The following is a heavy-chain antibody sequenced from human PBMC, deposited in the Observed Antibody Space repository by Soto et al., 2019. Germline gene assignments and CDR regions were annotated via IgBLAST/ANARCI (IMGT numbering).Heavy chain of an antibody. D-gene: IGHD2-21*02. Sequence: QVQLVQSGAEVKKPGASVKVSCKASGYTFTTYGISLGRQAPGQGLEWMGWINTATGNTNFAQNYPSRETTTTDTSTTTAYMALRSLRSDDTAVYYCARDRKPYRAADCYSYDFDYWRPGSLVTVSS. CDR1: GYTFTTYG. V-gene: IGHV1-18*01. CDR2: INTATGNT. J-gene: IGHJ4*02. CDR3: ARDRKPYRAADCYSYDFDY.